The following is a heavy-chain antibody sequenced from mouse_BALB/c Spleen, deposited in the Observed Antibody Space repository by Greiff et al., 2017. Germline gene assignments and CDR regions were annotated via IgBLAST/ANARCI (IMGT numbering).Heavy chain of an antibody. D-gene: IGHD1-1*01. CDR1: GFTFSSYA. CDR3: ARASYYGSSIFAY. J-gene: IGHJ3*01. CDR2: ISSGGSYT. V-gene: IGHV5-9-4*01. Sequence: EVKLQESGGGLVKPGGSLKLSCAASGFTFSSYAMSWVRQSPEKRLEWVAEISSGGSYTYYPDTVTGRFTISRDNAKNTLYLEMSSLRSEDTAMYYCARASYYGSSIFAYWGQGTLVTVSA.